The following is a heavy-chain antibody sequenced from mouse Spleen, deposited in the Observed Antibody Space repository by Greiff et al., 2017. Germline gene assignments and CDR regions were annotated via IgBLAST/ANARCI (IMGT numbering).Heavy chain of an antibody. CDR2: IDPSDSYT. CDR1: GYTFTSYW. Sequence: QVQLQQPGAELVKPGASVKLSCKASGYTFTSYWMQWVKQKPGQGLEWIGEIDPSDSYTNYNQKFKGKATLTVDTSSSTAYMQLSSLTSEDSAVYYCARGEWFDYWGQGTTLTVSS. CDR3: ARGEWFDY. J-gene: IGHJ2*01. D-gene: IGHD1-3*01. V-gene: IGHV1-50*01.